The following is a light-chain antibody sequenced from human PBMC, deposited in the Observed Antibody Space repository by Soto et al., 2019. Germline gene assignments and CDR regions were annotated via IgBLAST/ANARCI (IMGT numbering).Light chain of an antibody. J-gene: IGKJ2*01. CDR1: QSVSSNY. CDR3: QQYGSSPLT. CDR2: CAS. Sequence: ETVLTQSPGTLSLSPGQTATLSCRASQSVSSNYFAWYHQKPGQAPRLLIFCASSRATAIPDSFSGSGSGTDFALTISRMEHEDFAVYYCQQYGSSPLTFGQGTKLE. V-gene: IGKV3-20*01.